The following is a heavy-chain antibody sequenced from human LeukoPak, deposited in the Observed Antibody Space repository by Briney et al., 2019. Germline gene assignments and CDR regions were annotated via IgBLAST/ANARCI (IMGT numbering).Heavy chain of an antibody. V-gene: IGHV1-46*01. CDR1: GYTFTSYY. CDR3: ARVLQDIVARNFPSFWFDP. J-gene: IGHJ5*02. Sequence: GASVKVSCKASGYTFTSYYMHWVRQAPGQGLEWMGIINPNGGSTSYAQKFQGRVTMTRDMSTSTVYMELSSVRSEDTAVYYCARVLQDIVARNFPSFWFDPWGQGTLVTVSS. D-gene: IGHD5-12*01. CDR2: INPNGGST.